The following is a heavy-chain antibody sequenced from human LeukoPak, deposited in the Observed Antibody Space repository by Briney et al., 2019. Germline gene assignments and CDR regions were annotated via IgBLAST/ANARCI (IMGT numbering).Heavy chain of an antibody. CDR2: IYTSGST. V-gene: IGHV4-4*07. J-gene: IGHJ4*02. CDR1: GGSISSYY. Sequence: HSETLSLTCTVSGGSISSYYWSWIRQPAGKGLEWIGRIYTSGSTDYNPSLKSRVTMSVDTSKNQFSLKLSSVTAADTAVYYCAGNYYDSSGYPHFDYWGQGTLVTVSS. CDR3: AGNYYDSSGYPHFDY. D-gene: IGHD3-22*01.